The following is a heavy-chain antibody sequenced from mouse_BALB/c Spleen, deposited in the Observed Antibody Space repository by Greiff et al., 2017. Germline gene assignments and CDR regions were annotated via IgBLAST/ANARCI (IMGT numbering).Heavy chain of an antibody. D-gene: IGHD2-3*01. Sequence: VQLQQSAAELARPGASVKMSCKASGYTFTSYTMHWVKQRPGQGLEWIGYINPSSGYTEYNQKFKDKTTLTADKSSSTAYMQLSSLTSEDSAVYYCARMGDGYLDYWGQGTTLTVSS. V-gene: IGHV1-4*02. CDR1: GYTFTSYT. J-gene: IGHJ2*01. CDR3: ARMGDGYLDY. CDR2: INPSSGYT.